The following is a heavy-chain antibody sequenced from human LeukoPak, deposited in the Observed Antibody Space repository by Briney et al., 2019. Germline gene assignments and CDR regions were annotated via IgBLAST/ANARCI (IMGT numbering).Heavy chain of an antibody. J-gene: IGHJ4*02. Sequence: EASVKVSCKASGGTFSSYAISWVRQAPGQGLEWMGGIIPIFGTANYAQKFQGRVTITTDESTSTAYMELSSLRSEDTAVYYCARGIGELPGYFGYWGQGTLVTVSS. D-gene: IGHD1-26*01. V-gene: IGHV1-69*05. CDR3: ARGIGELPGYFGY. CDR1: GGTFSSYA. CDR2: IIPIFGTA.